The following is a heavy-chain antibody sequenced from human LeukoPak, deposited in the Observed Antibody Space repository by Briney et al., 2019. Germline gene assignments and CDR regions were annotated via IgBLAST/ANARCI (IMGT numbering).Heavy chain of an antibody. D-gene: IGHD6-13*01. CDR2: ISGSGGST. Sequence: GGFLRLSCAASGFTFSNYDMSWVRQAPGKGLEWVSGISGSGGSTYHADSVKGRFTISRDNAKNSLYLQMNSLRAEDTAVYYCASRAGYTGSWSAFDYWGQGTLVTVSS. J-gene: IGHJ4*02. CDR3: ASRAGYTGSWSAFDY. CDR1: GFTFSNYD. V-gene: IGHV3-23*01.